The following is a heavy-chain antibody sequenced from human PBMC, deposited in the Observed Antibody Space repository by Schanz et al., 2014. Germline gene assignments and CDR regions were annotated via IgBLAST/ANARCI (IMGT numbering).Heavy chain of an antibody. CDR3: AKSLESCPGGRCSRGYFDY. Sequence: EVQLLESGGGLVQPGGSLRLSCAASGFTFSSYAMSWVRQAPGKGLEWVSLISDSGDTAYYADSVKGRFTISRDNFKGALYLQMNSLRPEDTAVYYCAKSLESCPGGRCSRGYFDYWGQGTLVTVSS. CDR1: GFTFSSYA. CDR2: ISDSGDTA. V-gene: IGHV3-23*01. J-gene: IGHJ4*02. D-gene: IGHD2-8*02.